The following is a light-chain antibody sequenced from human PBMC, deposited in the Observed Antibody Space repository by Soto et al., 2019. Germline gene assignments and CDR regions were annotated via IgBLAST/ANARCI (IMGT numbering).Light chain of an antibody. CDR3: QQRSNWPPTWT. Sequence: EIVLSQSPATLSLSPGERATLSCRDSQSVSSYLAWYQHKPGQAPRLLIYDASKRATGIPARFSGSGSGTDFTLTISSLEPEDFAVYYCQQRSNWPPTWTFGLGTKVEVK. CDR1: QSVSSY. CDR2: DAS. V-gene: IGKV3-11*01. J-gene: IGKJ1*01.